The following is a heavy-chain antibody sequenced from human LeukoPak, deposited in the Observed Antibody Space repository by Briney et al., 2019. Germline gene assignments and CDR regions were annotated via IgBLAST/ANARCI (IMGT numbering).Heavy chain of an antibody. D-gene: IGHD2-15*01. J-gene: IGHJ6*03. Sequence: GGSLRLSCAASGFTFSSNDMTWVRQAPGKGLEWVSSISTSSTYIFYADSVKGRFTISRDNSKNTLYLQMNSLRAEDTAVYYCAKTHLDIVVVVAASRDYYMDVWGKGTTVTVSS. CDR3: AKTHLDIVVVVAASRDYYMDV. V-gene: IGHV3-21*01. CDR1: GFTFSSND. CDR2: ISTSSTYI.